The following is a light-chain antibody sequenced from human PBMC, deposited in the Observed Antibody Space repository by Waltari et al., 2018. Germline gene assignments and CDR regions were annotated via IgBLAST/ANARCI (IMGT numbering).Light chain of an antibody. CDR1: QGINSY. Sequence: DIQMTQSPSSLSASVGDRVTISCRATQGINSYLSWYQQKPGKAPKRLIYSASELESGVPSRFSGSGSGTEYTLLISSLQPEDSATYYCHQYDNFPLSFGGGTKVEIK. CDR2: SAS. V-gene: IGKV1-33*01. CDR3: HQYDNFPLS. J-gene: IGKJ4*01.